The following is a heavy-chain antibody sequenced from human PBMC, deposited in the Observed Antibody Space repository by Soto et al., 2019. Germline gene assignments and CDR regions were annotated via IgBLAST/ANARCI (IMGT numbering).Heavy chain of an antibody. D-gene: IGHD3-16*01. J-gene: IGHJ4*02. V-gene: IGHV3-30-3*01. Sequence: QVQLVESGGGVVQPGRSLRLSCAASGFTFSSYAMHWVRRAPGKGLEWMAVMSYDGSNKYYADSVKGRFTISRDNSKNTVYLQMNKLRPEDSGLYYCARDGGAYWGQGTLVIVSS. CDR3: ARDGGAY. CDR1: GFTFSSYA. CDR2: MSYDGSNK.